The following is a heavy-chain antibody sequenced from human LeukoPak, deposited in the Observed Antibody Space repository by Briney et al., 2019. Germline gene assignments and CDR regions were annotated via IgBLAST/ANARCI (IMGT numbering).Heavy chain of an antibody. V-gene: IGHV4-34*01. CDR2: INHSGST. CDR3: ASAVAVAGNDYFDY. CDR1: GGSFSGYY. Sequence: PSETLSLTCAVYGGSFSGYYWSWIRQPPGKGLEWIGEINHSGSTNYNPSLKSRVTISVDTSKNQFSLKLSSVTAADTAVYYCASAVAVAGNDYFDYWGQGTLVTVSS. D-gene: IGHD6-19*01. J-gene: IGHJ4*02.